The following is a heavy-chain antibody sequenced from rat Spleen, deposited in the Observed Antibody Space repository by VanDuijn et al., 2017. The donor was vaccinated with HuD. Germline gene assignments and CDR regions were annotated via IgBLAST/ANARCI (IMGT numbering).Heavy chain of an antibody. D-gene: IGHD1-11*01. CDR2: INPDGGST. Sequence: EVQLVESGGGLVQPGRSLKLSCTASGFTFNDYNMAWIRQAPGKGLEWVSSINPDGGSTYYPDSVKGRFTISRDNAENTVYLQTNSLRSEDTATYYCAKDHYGGFDYWGQGVMVTVSS. CDR1: GFTFNDYN. V-gene: IGHV5-58*01. J-gene: IGHJ2*01. CDR3: AKDHYGGFDY.